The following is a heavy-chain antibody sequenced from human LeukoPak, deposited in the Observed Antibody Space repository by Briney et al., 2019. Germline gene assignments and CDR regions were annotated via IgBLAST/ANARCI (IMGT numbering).Heavy chain of an antibody. CDR2: IRSKAYGGTT. D-gene: IGHD3-3*01. J-gene: IGHJ4*02. V-gene: IGHV3-49*04. CDR3: TRALGYDFLDLMY. CDR1: GFTFGDYA. Sequence: GSLRLSCTASGFTFGDYAMSWVRQAPGKGREWVGFIRSKAYGGTTEYAASVKGRFTISRDDSKSIAYLQMNSLKTEDTAVYYCTRALGYDFLDLMYWGQGTLVTVSS.